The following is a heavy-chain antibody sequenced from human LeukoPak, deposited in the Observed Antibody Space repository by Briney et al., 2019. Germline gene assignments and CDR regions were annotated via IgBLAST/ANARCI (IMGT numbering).Heavy chain of an antibody. CDR3: ARDRGYGFDY. J-gene: IGHJ4*02. CDR2: IKSDGSST. D-gene: IGHD5-18*01. V-gene: IGHV3-74*01. Sequence: PGGSLRLSCAASGFTFSSYWMHWVHQVPGKGLVWVSHIKSDGSSTSYADSVKGRFTISRDNAKNTLYLQMNSLRAEDTAVYYCARDRGYGFDYWGQGTLVTVSS. CDR1: GFTFSSYW.